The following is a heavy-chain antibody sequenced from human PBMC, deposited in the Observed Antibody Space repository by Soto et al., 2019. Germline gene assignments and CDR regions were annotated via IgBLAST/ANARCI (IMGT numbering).Heavy chain of an antibody. J-gene: IGHJ6*02. Sequence: QVQLVQSGAEVRKPGASVKVSCKASGYTFSTSGMSWLRQAPGQGLEWMGWISTYNGDTNDAPKFQDRVTMTSDTSTSTVDMELRSLRSDDTAVYYGMDVWGQGTRVTVSS. CDR1: GYTFSTSG. V-gene: IGHV1-18*01. CDR2: ISTYNGDT. CDR3: MDV.